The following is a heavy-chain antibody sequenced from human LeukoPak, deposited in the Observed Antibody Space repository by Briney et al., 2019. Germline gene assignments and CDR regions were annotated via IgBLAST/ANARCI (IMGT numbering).Heavy chain of an antibody. CDR3: ARASVSLVRGVIMVEAFDI. J-gene: IGHJ3*02. V-gene: IGHV4-59*01. D-gene: IGHD3-10*01. CDR2: IDHSGST. CDR1: GGSISGYY. Sequence: SETLSLTCTVSGGSISGYYWSWIRQAPGKRLEWVGYIDHSGSTDYNPSLKSRVTISVDTSNNQFSLKLNYVTATDTAVYYCARASVSLVRGVIMVEAFDIWGQGTMVTVSS.